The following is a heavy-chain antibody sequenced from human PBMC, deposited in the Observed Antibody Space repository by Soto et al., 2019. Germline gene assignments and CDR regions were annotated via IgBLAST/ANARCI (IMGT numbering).Heavy chain of an antibody. J-gene: IGHJ4*02. CDR2: IYHSGST. CDR3: ARGRTSSPTPGDY. D-gene: IGHD2-2*01. Sequence: PSETLSLTCAVSGGSISSGGYSWSWIRQPPGKGLEWIGYIYHSGSTYYNPSLKSRVTISVDTSKNQFSLKLSSVTAADTAVYYCARGRTSSPTPGDYWGQGTLLTVSS. V-gene: IGHV4-31*11. CDR1: GGSISSGGYS.